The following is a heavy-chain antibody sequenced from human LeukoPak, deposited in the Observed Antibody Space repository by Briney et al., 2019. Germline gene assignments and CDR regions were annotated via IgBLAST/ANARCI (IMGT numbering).Heavy chain of an antibody. CDR2: ISAYNGNT. Sequence: ASVKVSCKASGYTFTSYGISWVRQAPGQGLEWMGWISAYNGNTNYAQKLQGRVTMTTDTSTSTAYMELRSLRSDDTAVYYCARDPYYDFWSGYSGDGLLDYWGQGTLVTVSS. J-gene: IGHJ4*02. D-gene: IGHD3-3*01. V-gene: IGHV1-18*01. CDR3: ARDPYYDFWSGYSGDGLLDY. CDR1: GYTFTSYG.